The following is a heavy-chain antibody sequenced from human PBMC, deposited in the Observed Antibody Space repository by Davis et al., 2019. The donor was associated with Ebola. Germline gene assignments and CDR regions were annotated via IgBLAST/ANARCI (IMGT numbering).Heavy chain of an antibody. D-gene: IGHD3-3*01. Sequence: GESLKISCAASGYTFTSYGISWVRQAPGQGLEWMGWISAYNGNTNYAQKLQGRVTMTTDTSTSTAYMELRSLRSDDTAVYYCARLTGGYDFWSGSHNWFDPWGQGTLVTVSS. V-gene: IGHV1-18*04. CDR2: ISAYNGNT. CDR3: ARLTGGYDFWSGSHNWFDP. J-gene: IGHJ5*02. CDR1: GYTFTSYG.